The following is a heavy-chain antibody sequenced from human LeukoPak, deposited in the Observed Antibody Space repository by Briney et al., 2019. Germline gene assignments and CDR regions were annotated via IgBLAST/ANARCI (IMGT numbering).Heavy chain of an antibody. CDR1: GGSIRRENYF. V-gene: IGHV4-39*01. Sequence: PSETLSLTCTFSGGSIRRENYFWGWIRQSPGKGLEWIGNVYYTGTTYYNPSLKSRVIISVDTSMSQFSLKLSSVTAADRSVYYCARLYSFDWLPHGAFDIWGQGTVVTVSS. CDR2: VYYTGTT. CDR3: ARLYSFDWLPHGAFDI. J-gene: IGHJ3*02. D-gene: IGHD3-9*01.